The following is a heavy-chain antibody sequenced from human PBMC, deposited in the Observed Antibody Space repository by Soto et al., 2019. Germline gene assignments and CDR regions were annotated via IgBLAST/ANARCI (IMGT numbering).Heavy chain of an antibody. J-gene: IGHJ4*02. CDR2: THHTGST. Sequence: QVQLQQWGTGLLKPSETLSLTCAVYGGSFTTYYWAWIRQSPGKGLDWIGETHHTGSTTYSPSLMSRLSISLDTSRNQFTLKLRAVTAADTSVYYCANRLGSFWGQGVLVTVSS. D-gene: IGHD3-16*01. CDR1: GGSFTTYY. CDR3: ANRLGSF. V-gene: IGHV4-34*01.